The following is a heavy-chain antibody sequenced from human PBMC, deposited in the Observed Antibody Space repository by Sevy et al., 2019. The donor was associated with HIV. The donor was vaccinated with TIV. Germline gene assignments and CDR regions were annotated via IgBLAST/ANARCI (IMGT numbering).Heavy chain of an antibody. D-gene: IGHD3-22*01. CDR3: AKVPISLDYYDSSGYPHFDY. V-gene: IGHV3-23*01. J-gene: IGHJ4*02. Sequence: GGSLRLSCAASGFTFSSYAMSWVRQAPGKGLEWVSAISGSGGSTYYADSVKGRFTISRDNSKNTLYLQMNSLRAEDTAVYYCAKVPISLDYYDSSGYPHFDYWGQRTLVTVSS. CDR1: GFTFSSYA. CDR2: ISGSGGST.